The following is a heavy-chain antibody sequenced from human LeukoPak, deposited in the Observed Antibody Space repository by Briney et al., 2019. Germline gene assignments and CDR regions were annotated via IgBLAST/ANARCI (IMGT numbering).Heavy chain of an antibody. V-gene: IGHV3-23*01. J-gene: IGHJ4*02. Sequence: GGSLRLSCAASGFTVSSNYMGWVRQAPGKGLEWVSAISGSGGSTYYADSVKGRFTISRDNSKNTLYLQMNSLRAEDTAVYYCAKEAYSSSWYRASYFDYWGQGTLVTVSS. CDR3: AKEAYSSSWYRASYFDY. D-gene: IGHD6-13*01. CDR2: ISGSGGST. CDR1: GFTVSSNY.